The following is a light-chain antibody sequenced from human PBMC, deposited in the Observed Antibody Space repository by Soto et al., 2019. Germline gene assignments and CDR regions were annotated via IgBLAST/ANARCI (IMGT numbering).Light chain of an antibody. CDR3: QQYNSWPLT. V-gene: IGKV3-20*01. CDR2: GAS. Sequence: EIVLTQSPGTLSLSPGERATLSCRASQSVSSSYLAWYQQKPGQAPRLLIYGASSRATGIPDRFSGGGSGTDFTLTISRLEPEDFAVYYCQQYNSWPLTFGGGTKVDIK. CDR1: QSVSSSY. J-gene: IGKJ4*01.